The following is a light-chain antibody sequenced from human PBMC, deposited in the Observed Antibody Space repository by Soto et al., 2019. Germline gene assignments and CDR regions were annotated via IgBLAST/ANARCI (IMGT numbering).Light chain of an antibody. CDR1: SSDVGGYNY. V-gene: IGLV2-14*01. CDR2: EVS. Sequence: QSALTQPASVSGSPGQSITISCTGTSSDVGGYNYVSWYQQQPGKAPKLLIYEVSNRPSGVSNLFSGSKSGNTASLTISGRQAEEEADYYCTSYTSSSTRVFGGGTKLTVL. CDR3: TSYTSSSTRV. J-gene: IGLJ3*02.